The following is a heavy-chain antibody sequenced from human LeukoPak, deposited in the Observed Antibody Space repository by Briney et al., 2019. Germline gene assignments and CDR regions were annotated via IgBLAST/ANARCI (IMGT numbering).Heavy chain of an antibody. Sequence: GGSLRLSCTASGFIFRSYSMNWVRQVPGKGLEWVSSFSGSSSFKFYAESLKGRFTISRDNAKNSLYLQMNSMRAEDTAVYYCARDVVGDLVGAFDIWGQGTMVTVSS. CDR2: FSGSSSFK. CDR1: GFIFRSYS. J-gene: IGHJ3*02. V-gene: IGHV3-21*01. D-gene: IGHD2-15*01. CDR3: ARDVVGDLVGAFDI.